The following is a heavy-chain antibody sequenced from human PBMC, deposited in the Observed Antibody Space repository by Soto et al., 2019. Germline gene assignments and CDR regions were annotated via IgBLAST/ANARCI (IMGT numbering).Heavy chain of an antibody. CDR2: IIPNSGGT. CDR3: AKGPYNFFDY. Sequence: EASVKVSCKTSGYTFTGYYMHWVRQAPGQGLEWMGWIIPNSGGTNYAQKFQGRVTMTRDTSISTAYMELSRLRSDDTAVYYCAKGPYNFFDYWGQGTLVTVSS. J-gene: IGHJ4*02. D-gene: IGHD4-4*01. CDR1: GYTFTGYY. V-gene: IGHV1-2*02.